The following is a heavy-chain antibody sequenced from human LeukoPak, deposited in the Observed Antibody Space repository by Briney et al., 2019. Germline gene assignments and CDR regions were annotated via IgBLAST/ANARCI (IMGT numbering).Heavy chain of an antibody. V-gene: IGHV6-1*01. J-gene: IGHJ5*02. D-gene: IGHD6-13*01. CDR2: MYYRSNWYY. Sequence: SQTLSLTCAISGDSVSSNSTSCNWIRQSPSRGLEWLGRMYYRSNWYYDCAVSVESRITINPDTSKNQFSLQLSSVTSEDTAVYYCARQTDSWIPWGQGTPVPVSS. CDR1: GDSVSSNSTS. CDR3: ARQTDSWIP.